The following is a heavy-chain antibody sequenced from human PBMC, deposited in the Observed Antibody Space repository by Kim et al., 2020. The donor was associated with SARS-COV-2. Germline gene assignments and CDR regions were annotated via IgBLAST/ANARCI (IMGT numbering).Heavy chain of an antibody. V-gene: IGHV3-30*18. CDR2: ISYDGSNK. J-gene: IGHJ4*02. D-gene: IGHD3-22*01. CDR3: AKDQYDYYDSSGYYY. Sequence: GGSLRLSCAASGFTFSSYGMHWVRQAPGKGLEWVAVISYDGSNKYYADSVKGRFTISRDNSKNTLYLQMNSLRAEDTAVYYCAKDQYDYYDSSGYYYWGQGTLVTVSS. CDR1: GFTFSSYG.